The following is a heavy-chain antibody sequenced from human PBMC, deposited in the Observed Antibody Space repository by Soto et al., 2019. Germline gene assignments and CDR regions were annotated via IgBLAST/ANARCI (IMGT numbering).Heavy chain of an antibody. D-gene: IGHD2-8*01. J-gene: IGHJ5*02. CDR1: GGTFSSYA. CDR2: IIPIFGTA. CDR3: ARGQARRVTPYNWSEP. Sequence: QVQLVQSGAEVKKPGSSVKVSCKASGGTFSSYAISWVRQAPGQGLEWMGGIIPIFGTANYAQKFQGRVTITADESASTAYMELSSLRSEDTAVYYCARGQARRVTPYNWSEPGGQGPLVTVSS. V-gene: IGHV1-69*01.